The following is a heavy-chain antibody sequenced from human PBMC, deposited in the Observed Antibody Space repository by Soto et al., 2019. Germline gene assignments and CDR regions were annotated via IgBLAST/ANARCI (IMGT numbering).Heavy chain of an antibody. CDR3: VRVEMYAGEFTPNFDR. D-gene: IGHD2-8*01. CDR2: IYYTGNT. Sequence: SETLSLTCTVSGDSLRSSYHYWGWVRQLPGKGLEWIGSIYYTGNTYYNPSLKSRVSISVDMATNEISLRLRAESIADTAVYYCVRVEMYAGEFTPNFDRRGQGAMVTVSS. V-gene: IGHV4-39*01. CDR1: GDSLRSSYHY. J-gene: IGHJ4*02.